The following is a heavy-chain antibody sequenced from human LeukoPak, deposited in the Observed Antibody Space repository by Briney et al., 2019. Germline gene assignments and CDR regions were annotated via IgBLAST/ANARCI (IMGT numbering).Heavy chain of an antibody. J-gene: IGHJ3*02. Sequence: SETLSLTCTVSGGSISSYYWSWIRPPPGKGLEWTGYIYYSGSTNYNPSLKSRVTISVDTSKNQFSLKLSSVTAADTAVYYCARVYYYDSSGFFPRPHAFDIWGQGTMVTVSS. V-gene: IGHV4-59*08. CDR2: IYYSGST. CDR3: ARVYYYDSSGFFPRPHAFDI. D-gene: IGHD3-22*01. CDR1: GGSISSYY.